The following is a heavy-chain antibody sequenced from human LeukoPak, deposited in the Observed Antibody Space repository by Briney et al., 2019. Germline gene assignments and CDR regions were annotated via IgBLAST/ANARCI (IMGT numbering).Heavy chain of an antibody. CDR3: ARWVRTVTNFDY. V-gene: IGHV4-39*01. CDR1: GGSISSSSYY. J-gene: IGHJ4*02. D-gene: IGHD4-17*01. Sequence: SETLSLTCTVSGGSISSSSYYWGWIRQPPGKGLEWIGSIYYSGNTYYNPSLKSRVTISVDTSKNQFSLKLSSVTAADTAVYYCARWVRTVTNFDYWGQGTLVTVSS. CDR2: IYYSGNT.